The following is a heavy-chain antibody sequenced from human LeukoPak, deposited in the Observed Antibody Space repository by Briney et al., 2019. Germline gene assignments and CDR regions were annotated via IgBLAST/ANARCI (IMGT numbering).Heavy chain of an antibody. V-gene: IGHV3-64D*06. CDR1: GFTFSSYA. Sequence: GGSLRLSCSASGFTFSSYAMHWVRQAPGKGLEYVSAISSNGGSTYYADSVKGRFTISRDNSKNTLFLQMSSLRTEDTAVYYCASPYSGYDYNFDHWGQGTLVTVSS. CDR3: ASPYSGYDYNFDH. D-gene: IGHD5-12*01. CDR2: ISSNGGST. J-gene: IGHJ4*02.